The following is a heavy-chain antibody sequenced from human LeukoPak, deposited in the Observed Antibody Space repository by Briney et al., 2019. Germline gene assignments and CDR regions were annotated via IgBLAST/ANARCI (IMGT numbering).Heavy chain of an antibody. CDR2: IYTSGST. J-gene: IGHJ4*02. CDR3: ARSGYYTAFSY. CDR1: GGSLSSYY. D-gene: IGHD3-3*01. V-gene: IGHV4-4*07. Sequence: SETLSLTCTVSGGSLSSYYRSWIRQPAGKGLEWIGRIYTSGSTNYNPSLRSRGTMSVDTSKNQFSLKLSSVTAADTAVYYCARSGYYTAFSYWGQGTLVTVSS.